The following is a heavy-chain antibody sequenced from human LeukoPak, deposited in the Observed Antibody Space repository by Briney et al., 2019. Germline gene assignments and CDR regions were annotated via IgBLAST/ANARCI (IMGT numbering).Heavy chain of an antibody. D-gene: IGHD3-22*01. Sequence: PSETLSLTCTVSGGSISSGGYFWRWIRQHPGKGLEWIGYIYYSGSTYYNPSLKSRVTISVDTSKNQFSLKLSSVTAADTAVYYCARLLGSSGYPTDYWYFDLWGRGTLVTVSS. CDR3: ARLLGSSGYPTDYWYFDL. J-gene: IGHJ2*01. V-gene: IGHV4-31*03. CDR2: IYYSGST. CDR1: GGSISSGGYF.